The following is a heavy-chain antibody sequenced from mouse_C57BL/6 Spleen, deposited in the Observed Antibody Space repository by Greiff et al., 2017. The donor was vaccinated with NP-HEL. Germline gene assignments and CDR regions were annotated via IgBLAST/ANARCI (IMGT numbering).Heavy chain of an antibody. V-gene: IGHV1-42*01. CDR1: GYSFTGYY. D-gene: IGHD1-1*01. J-gene: IGHJ4*01. CDR3: ARSGDGSSPFYYAMDY. Sequence: EVQLQQSGPELVKPGASVKISCKASGYSFTGYYMNWVKQSPEKSLEWIGEINPSTGGTTYNQKFKAKATLTVDKSSSTAYMQLKSLTSEDSAVYYCARSGDGSSPFYYAMDYWGQGTSVTVSS. CDR2: INPSTGGT.